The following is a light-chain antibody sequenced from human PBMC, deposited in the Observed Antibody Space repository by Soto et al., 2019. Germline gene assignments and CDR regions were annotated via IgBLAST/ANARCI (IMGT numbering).Light chain of an antibody. Sequence: QSALTQPRSVSGSPGQSVTISCTGTGSDVGGYNFVSWYQQCPGKAPKLMIYDVSKRPSGVPDRFSGSKSGNTASLTISGLQAEDDADYYCCSYAGSYTVVFGGGTKLTAL. J-gene: IGLJ3*02. CDR2: DVS. CDR1: GSDVGGYNF. CDR3: CSYAGSYTVV. V-gene: IGLV2-11*01.